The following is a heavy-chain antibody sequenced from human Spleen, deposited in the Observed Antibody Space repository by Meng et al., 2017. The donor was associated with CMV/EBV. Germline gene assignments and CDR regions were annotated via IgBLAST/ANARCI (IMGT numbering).Heavy chain of an antibody. J-gene: IGHJ3*02. CDR2: ISAGGGGI. D-gene: IGHD4-11*01. CDR3: AKASHSSYVEDAFDI. V-gene: IGHV3-23*01. CDR1: GFTFSNYA. Sequence: AGSLRLSCAASGFTFSNYAMSWVRQAPGKVLEWVSPISAGGGGIYYADSVKGRFTVSRDNSKNPLYLQMNSLRAEDTAVYYCAKASHSSYVEDAFDICGQGTMVTVSS.